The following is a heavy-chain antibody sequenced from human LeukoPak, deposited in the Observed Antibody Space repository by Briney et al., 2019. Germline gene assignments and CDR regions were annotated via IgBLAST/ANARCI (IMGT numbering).Heavy chain of an antibody. D-gene: IGHD3-10*01. CDR2: INVGNGNT. Sequence: ASVKVSCKASGYTFSSYAIHWVRQAPGQRLEWMGWINVGNGNTKYSQEFQGRITITRYTSATTAYMELSSLRSEDMAVYYSARNYGSGEFDYWGQGTLVTVSS. V-gene: IGHV1-3*03. CDR1: GYTFSSYA. CDR3: ARNYGSGEFDY. J-gene: IGHJ4*02.